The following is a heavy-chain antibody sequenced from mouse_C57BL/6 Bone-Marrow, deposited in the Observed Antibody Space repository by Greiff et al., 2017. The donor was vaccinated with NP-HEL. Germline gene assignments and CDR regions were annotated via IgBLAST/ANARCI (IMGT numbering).Heavy chain of an antibody. V-gene: IGHV3-8*01. CDR1: GYSITSDY. D-gene: IGHD1-1*01. CDR3: ARYNYYGSSYWYFDV. CDR2: ISYSGST. Sequence: EVQLQQSGPGLAKPSQTLSLTCSVTGYSITSDYWNWIRKFPGNKLEYMGYISYSGSTYYNPSLKSRISITRDTSKNQYYLRLNSVTTEDTATYYCARYNYYGSSYWYFDVWGTGTTVTVSS. J-gene: IGHJ1*03.